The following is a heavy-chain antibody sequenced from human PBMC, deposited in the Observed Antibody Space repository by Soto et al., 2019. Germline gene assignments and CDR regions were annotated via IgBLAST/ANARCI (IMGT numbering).Heavy chain of an antibody. V-gene: IGHV4-59*01. D-gene: IGHD4-17*01. CDR1: GGSISSYY. CDR2: IYYSGST. Sequence: SETLSLTCTVSGGSISSYYWSWIRQPPGKGLEWIGYIYYSGSTNYNPSLKSRVTISVDTSKNQFSLKLRSEDTAVYYCARGIKYGDYSRWFDPWGQGTLVTVSS. CDR3: ARGIKYGDYSRWFDP. J-gene: IGHJ5*02.